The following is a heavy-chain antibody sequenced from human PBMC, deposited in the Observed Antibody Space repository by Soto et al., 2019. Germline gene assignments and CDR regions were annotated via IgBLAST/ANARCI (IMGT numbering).Heavy chain of an antibody. D-gene: IGHD2-15*01. V-gene: IGHV5-51*01. CDR1: GYSFTSYW. CDR2: IYPGDSDT. CDR3: ARHGGRGWMVVAATRQYGMDV. Sequence: EVQLVQSGAEVKKPGESLKISCKGSGYSFTSYWIGWVRQMPGKGLEWMGIIYPGDSDTRYSPSFQGQVTISADKSISTAYLQWSSLKASDTAMYYCARHGGRGWMVVAATRQYGMDVWGQGTTVTVSS. J-gene: IGHJ6*02.